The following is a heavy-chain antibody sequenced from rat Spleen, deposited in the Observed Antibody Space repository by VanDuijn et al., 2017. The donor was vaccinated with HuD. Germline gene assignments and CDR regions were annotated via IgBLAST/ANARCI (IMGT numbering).Heavy chain of an antibody. Sequence: EVQLVESGGGLVQPGRSLKLSCAASGFIFSDYDMAWVRQAPTKGLEWIASISTGGDITYYRGSVKGRFTISRADAKNTQYLQMDSLGSEDTATYYCTRHGGLRNWFAYWGQGTLVTVSS. V-gene: IGHV5S13*01. D-gene: IGHD1-11*01. J-gene: IGHJ3*01. CDR3: TRHGGLRNWFAY. CDR2: ISTGGDIT. CDR1: GFIFSDYD.